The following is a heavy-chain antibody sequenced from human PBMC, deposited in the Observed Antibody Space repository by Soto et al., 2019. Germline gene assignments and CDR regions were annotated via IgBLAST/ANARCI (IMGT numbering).Heavy chain of an antibody. CDR3: AKDRRVVRTVLILQYYFDY. J-gene: IGHJ4*02. CDR2: ISGSGGST. Sequence: GGSLRLSCAASGFTFSSYAMSWVRQAPGKGLEWVSAISGSGGSTYYADSVKGRFTISRDNSKNTLYLQMNSLRAEDTAVYYCAKDRRVVRTVLILQYYFDYWGQGTLVTVSS. CDR1: GFTFSSYA. D-gene: IGHD4-4*01. V-gene: IGHV3-23*01.